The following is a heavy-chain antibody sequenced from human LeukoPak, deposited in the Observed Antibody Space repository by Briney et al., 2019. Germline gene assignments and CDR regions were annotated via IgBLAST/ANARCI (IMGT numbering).Heavy chain of an antibody. CDR2: IYPSGIP. CDR1: GASITSGSYY. V-gene: IGHV4-61*02. J-gene: IGHJ4*02. Sequence: SETLSLTCTVSGASITSGSYYWSWIRQSAGKGLEWIGRIYPSGIPNYNPSLKSRVTISVDTSKNQFSLKLSSVTAADTAVYYCASGRWFGELYYWGQGTLVTVSS. D-gene: IGHD3-10*01. CDR3: ASGRWFGELYY.